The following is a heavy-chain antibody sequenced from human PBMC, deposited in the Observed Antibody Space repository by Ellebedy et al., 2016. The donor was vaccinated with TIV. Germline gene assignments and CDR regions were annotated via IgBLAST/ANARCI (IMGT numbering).Heavy chain of an antibody. J-gene: IGHJ3*02. D-gene: IGHD3-16*01. CDR2: MRSSGGSA. V-gene: IGHV3-23*01. Sequence: GESLKISCAASGFTFSSYAMVWVRQAQGKGLEWVSDMRSSGGSAHYADSVKGRFAISRDNSKNTLFLQMNSLRADDTAVYYCARDPGGVGPAFDIWGQGTMVIVSS. CDR1: GFTFSSYA. CDR3: ARDPGGVGPAFDI.